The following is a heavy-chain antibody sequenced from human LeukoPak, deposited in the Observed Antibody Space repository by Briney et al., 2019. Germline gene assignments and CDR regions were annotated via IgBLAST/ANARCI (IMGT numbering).Heavy chain of an antibody. CDR2: IKTDGSVK. Sequence: GGSLRLSCAASGFTFSTSWMSWVRQAPGKGLEWVASIKTDGSVKYYMDSVKGRFSISRDNAKNSLYLQMNSLRAEDTAVYYCAKKGGIAAAGTYYYYYMDVWGKGTTVTVSS. V-gene: IGHV3-7*01. CDR1: GFTFSTSW. D-gene: IGHD6-13*01. J-gene: IGHJ6*03. CDR3: AKKGGIAAAGTYYYYYMDV.